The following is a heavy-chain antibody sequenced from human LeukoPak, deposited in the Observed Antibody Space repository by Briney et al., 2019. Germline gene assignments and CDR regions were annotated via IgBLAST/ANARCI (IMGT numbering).Heavy chain of an antibody. CDR1: GGTFSSYA. J-gene: IGHJ4*02. Sequence: ASVKVSCKASGGTFSSYAISWVRQAPGQGLEWMGRIIPILGIANYAQKFQGRVTITADKSTSTAYMELSSLRSEDTAVYYCAKEHSGYGDHALYYFDYWGQGTLVTVSS. V-gene: IGHV1-69*04. CDR3: AKEHSGYGDHALYYFDY. D-gene: IGHD4-17*01. CDR2: IIPILGIA.